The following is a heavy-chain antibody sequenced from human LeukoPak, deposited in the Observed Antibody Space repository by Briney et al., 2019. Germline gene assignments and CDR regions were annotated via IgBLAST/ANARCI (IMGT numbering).Heavy chain of an antibody. CDR3: AKYYYDSSGNRYCFDY. J-gene: IGHJ4*02. Sequence: PGGSLRLSCAASGFTFSYYVMSWVRQAPGKGLEWVSAISGRGDTTYYADSVKGRFTISRDNSKNTLYLQMNTLWAEDTAVYYCAKYYYDSSGNRYCFDYWGQGTLVTVSS. CDR1: GFTFSYYV. V-gene: IGHV3-23*01. D-gene: IGHD3-22*01. CDR2: ISGRGDTT.